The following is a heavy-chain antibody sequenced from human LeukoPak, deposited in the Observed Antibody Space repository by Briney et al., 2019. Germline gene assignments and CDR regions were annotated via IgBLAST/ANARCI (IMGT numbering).Heavy chain of an antibody. V-gene: IGHV4-59*08. D-gene: IGHD6-19*01. CDR3: ARNVGWYSHDS. J-gene: IGHJ4*02. Sequence: PSETLSLTCTVSGDSLSSHYWSWIRQPLGKGLEWIGYIYGSGSTHYDPSLRSRVTISEDTSKNQFSLKLTSVTAADTAVYYCARNVGWYSHDSWGQGTLVTVSS. CDR1: GDSLSSHY. CDR2: IYGSGST.